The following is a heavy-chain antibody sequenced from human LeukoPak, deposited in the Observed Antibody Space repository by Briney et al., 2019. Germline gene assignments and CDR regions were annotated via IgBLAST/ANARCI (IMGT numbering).Heavy chain of an antibody. Sequence: GASVKVSCKASGYTFTGYYMHWVRQAPGQGLEWMGWINPNSGGTNYAQKFQGRVTMTRDTSISTAYMELSRLRSDDTAVYYCARAPHWAAAEYYFDYWGQGTLVNVSS. V-gene: IGHV1-2*02. CDR1: GYTFTGYY. CDR3: ARAPHWAAAEYYFDY. CDR2: INPNSGGT. D-gene: IGHD2-15*01. J-gene: IGHJ4*02.